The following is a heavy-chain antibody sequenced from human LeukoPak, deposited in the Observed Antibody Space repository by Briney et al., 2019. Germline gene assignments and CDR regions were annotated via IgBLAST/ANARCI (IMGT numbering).Heavy chain of an antibody. D-gene: IGHD6-13*01. V-gene: IGHV3-23*01. CDR1: GFTFNTYA. CDR2: ISGYSSNT. Sequence: PGGSLRLSCAASGFTFNTYAMSWVRQAPGKGLEWVSFISGYSSNTYYAESVKGRLTISRDNSKNTLYLQMNNLRAEDTAVYYCAKDSRHLSSTRGGLKESRGGFSDYWGQGTLVTVSS. CDR3: AKDSRHLSSTRGGLKESRGGFSDY. J-gene: IGHJ4*02.